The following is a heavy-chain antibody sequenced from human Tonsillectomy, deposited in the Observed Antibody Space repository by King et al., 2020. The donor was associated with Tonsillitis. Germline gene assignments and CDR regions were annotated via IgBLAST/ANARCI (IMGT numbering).Heavy chain of an antibody. Sequence: VQLVQSGGGLVQPGGSLRLSCAASGFTFSSYWMSWVRQAPGKGLEWVANIKQDGSEKYYVDSVKGRFTISRDNAKNSLYLQMNSLRAEDTAVYYCARVGKGDSSWYVGAFDIWGQGTMVTVSS. D-gene: IGHD6-13*01. CDR2: IKQDGSEK. CDR3: ARVGKGDSSWYVGAFDI. J-gene: IGHJ3*02. CDR1: GFTFSSYW. V-gene: IGHV3-7*01.